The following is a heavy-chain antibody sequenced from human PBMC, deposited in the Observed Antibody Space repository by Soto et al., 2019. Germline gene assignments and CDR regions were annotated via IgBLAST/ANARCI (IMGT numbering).Heavy chain of an antibody. CDR2: VNPNTGVT. V-gene: IGHV1-2*02. Sequence: ASVKVSCKASGYTFTAFYMNWVRQAPGQGLEWMGWVNPNTGVTKYAQKFQGRVTMTRDTSINTAHMELSGLTSDDTAVYYCTTLRLDPWGQGTLVTVPQ. D-gene: IGHD3-9*01. CDR3: TTLRLDP. CDR1: GYTFTAFY. J-gene: IGHJ5*02.